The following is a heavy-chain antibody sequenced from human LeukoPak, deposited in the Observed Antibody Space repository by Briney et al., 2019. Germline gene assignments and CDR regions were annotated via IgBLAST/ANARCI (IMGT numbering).Heavy chain of an antibody. CDR1: GFTFSDYY. CDR2: MSSRGYPI. Sequence: GGSLRLSWLASGFTFSDYYMSWVRQAPGKGLEWISYMSSRGYPIYYADSVKGRFTISRDNAKNSLYLQMNRLRAEDTAVYYCARERSFDYWGQGTLVTVSS. J-gene: IGHJ4*02. CDR3: ARERSFDY. V-gene: IGHV3-11*04.